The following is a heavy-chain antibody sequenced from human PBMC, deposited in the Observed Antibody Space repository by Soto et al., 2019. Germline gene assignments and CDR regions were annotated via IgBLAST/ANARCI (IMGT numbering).Heavy chain of an antibody. CDR1: GGSISSNKW. V-gene: IGHV4-4*02. Sequence: QVQLQESGPGLVKPSETLSLTCAVYGGSISSNKWWSWVRQPPGKGLEWIGEIYHSGSTNYNPSLKSRVTISLDKSKNQFSLKLTSVTAADSAVYYCARRGSGHTFDYWGQGTLVTVS. J-gene: IGHJ4*02. CDR2: IYHSGST. CDR3: ARRGSGHTFDY. D-gene: IGHD3-10*01.